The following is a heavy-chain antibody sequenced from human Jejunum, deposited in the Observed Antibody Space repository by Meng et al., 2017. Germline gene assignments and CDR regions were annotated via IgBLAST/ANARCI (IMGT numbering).Heavy chain of an antibody. V-gene: IGHV3-33*01. CDR1: GFSFSSYG. J-gene: IGHJ4*02. D-gene: IGHD6-19*01. Sequence: QGQLVEAGGGVVQPGKSLRLACAASGFSFSSYGMYWVRQAPGKGLEWVAVIWYDGSNEYYAESVEGRFTISRDNSKNAVYLQMNSLRADDTAVYYCARDSTGWYVLDYWGQGTLVTVS. CDR3: ARDSTGWYVLDY. CDR2: IWYDGSNE.